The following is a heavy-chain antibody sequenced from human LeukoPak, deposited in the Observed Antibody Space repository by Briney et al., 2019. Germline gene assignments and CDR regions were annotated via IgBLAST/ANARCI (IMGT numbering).Heavy chain of an antibody. Sequence: PGGSLRLSCAASGFTFSSYWMHWVRQAPGKGLVWVSRINRDGSSTNYADSVKGRFTTYRDNAKNTLYLQMDSLRAEDTAVYYCTSLEGYCSGGSCNYGMDVWGTGTTVTVSS. CDR2: INRDGSST. CDR1: GFTFSSYW. J-gene: IGHJ6*04. CDR3: TSLEGYCSGGSCNYGMDV. D-gene: IGHD2-15*01. V-gene: IGHV3-74*01.